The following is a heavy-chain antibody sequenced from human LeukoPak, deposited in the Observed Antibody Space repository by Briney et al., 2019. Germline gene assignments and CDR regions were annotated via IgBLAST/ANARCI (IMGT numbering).Heavy chain of an antibody. CDR3: AKHSDCSGSTCYKFDY. Sequence: GGSLRLSCAASGFTFGSYAMSWVRQAPGKGLEWVSFISGSGGSTNYADSVKGRFTISRDNSKNTVYLQMNTLRAEDTALYYCAKHSDCSGSTCYKFDYWGQGSLVTASS. V-gene: IGHV3-23*01. CDR2: ISGSGGST. D-gene: IGHD2-15*01. J-gene: IGHJ4*02. CDR1: GFTFGSYA.